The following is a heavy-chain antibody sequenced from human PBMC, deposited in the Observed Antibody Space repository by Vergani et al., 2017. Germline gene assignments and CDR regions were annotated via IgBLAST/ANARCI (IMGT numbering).Heavy chain of an antibody. CDR3: GRVADFYGLGSRLLDL. D-gene: IGHD3-10*01. CDR2: MYHSCST. Sequence: QVRLQESGPGLVKPSETLSLTCSVSGGSMSGYYWSWIRQPPGKELEWIGYMYHSCSTNYNPSLETRVTISGDTSKNQFSLKLNSVTASDTAVYYCGRVADFYGLGSRLLDLWGQGILVTVSS. J-gene: IGHJ5*02. V-gene: IGHV4-59*01. CDR1: GGSMSGYY.